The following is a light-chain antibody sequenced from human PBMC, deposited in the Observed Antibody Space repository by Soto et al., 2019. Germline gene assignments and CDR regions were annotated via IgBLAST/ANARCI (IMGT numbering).Light chain of an antibody. V-gene: IGKV3-20*01. J-gene: IGKJ1*01. CDR3: QQYDTSPRT. CDR1: QSLRSSY. Sequence: EIVLTQSPGTLSLSPGERATLSCSVSQSLRSSYLPWYQQKPGQAPRILIYAASSRATGIPDRFSGSGSETDFTLTISRLEPEDSAVYYCQQYDTSPRTFGQGTKVDIK. CDR2: AAS.